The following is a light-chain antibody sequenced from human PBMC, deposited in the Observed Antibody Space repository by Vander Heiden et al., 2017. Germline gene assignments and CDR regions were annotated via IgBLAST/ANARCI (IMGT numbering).Light chain of an antibody. V-gene: IGKV1-5*01. CDR1: QSISSG. J-gene: IGKJ1*01. CDR3: QQYNSYPWT. Sequence: TKIPQSPSTLSASVGDRVTITCRASQSISSGLAWYQQKPGKAPKLLIYDASSLESGVPSRFSGSGSGTEFTLTISSLQPDDFATYYCQQYNSYPWTFGQGTKVEIK. CDR2: DAS.